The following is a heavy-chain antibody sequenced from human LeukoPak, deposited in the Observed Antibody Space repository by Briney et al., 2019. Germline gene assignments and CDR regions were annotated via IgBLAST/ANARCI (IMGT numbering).Heavy chain of an antibody. D-gene: IGHD6-19*01. CDR2: ISSSSSYI. CDR3: ARVGIAVAGNDY. CDR1: GFTFSSYS. V-gene: IGHV3-21*01. J-gene: IGHJ4*02. Sequence: GGSLRLSCAASGFTFSSYSMNWVRQAPGNGLEWVSSISSSSSYIYYADSVKGRFTISRDNAKNSLYLQMNSLRAEDTAVYYCARVGIAVAGNDYWGQGTLVTVSS.